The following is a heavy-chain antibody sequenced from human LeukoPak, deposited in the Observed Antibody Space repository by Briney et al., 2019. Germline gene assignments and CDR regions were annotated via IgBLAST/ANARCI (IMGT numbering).Heavy chain of an antibody. V-gene: IGHV1-69-2*01. Sequence: ASVKISCKVSGYTFTDYYMHWVQQAPGKGLEWMGLVDPEDGETIYAEKFQGRVTITADTSTDTAYMELSSLRSEDTAVYNCATAGDTAMVTRFDYWGQGTLVTVSS. CDR2: VDPEDGET. CDR3: ATAGDTAMVTRFDY. J-gene: IGHJ4*02. D-gene: IGHD5-18*01. CDR1: GYTFTDYY.